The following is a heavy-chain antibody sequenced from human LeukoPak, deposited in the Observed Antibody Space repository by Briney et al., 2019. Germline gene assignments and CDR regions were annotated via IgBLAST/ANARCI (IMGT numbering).Heavy chain of an antibody. J-gene: IGHJ3*02. CDR3: ASFRVSRGAFDI. V-gene: IGHV4-59*08. Sequence: LETLSPPCPVSGCPLSRYYLRWIRGPPREGPEWIGYIYYSGSTNYNPSLKSRVTISVDTSKNQFSLKLSSVTAADTAVYYCASFRVSRGAFDIWGQGTMVTVSS. CDR1: GCPLSRYY. CDR2: IYYSGST. D-gene: IGHD3-10*01.